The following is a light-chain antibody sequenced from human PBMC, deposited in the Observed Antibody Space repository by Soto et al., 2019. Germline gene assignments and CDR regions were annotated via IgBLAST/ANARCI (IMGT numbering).Light chain of an antibody. CDR2: EVT. J-gene: IGLJ1*01. CDR3: SSYAGRTLYV. CDR1: SSDVGGYDY. Sequence: QSALTQPPSASGSPGQSVTISCTGTSSDVGGYDYVSWYQQRPGKAPKHLIHEVTKRPSGVPDRFSGSKSGNTAFLTVSWLQAEDEADYYCSSYAGRTLYVFGTGTKLTVL. V-gene: IGLV2-8*01.